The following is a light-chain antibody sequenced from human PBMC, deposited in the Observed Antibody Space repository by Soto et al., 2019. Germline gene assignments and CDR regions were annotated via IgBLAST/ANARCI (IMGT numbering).Light chain of an antibody. V-gene: IGKV1-39*01. J-gene: IGKJ1*01. CDR3: QQYNSYS. CDR1: QSISSY. Sequence: IQMTQSPSSLSASVGDRVTITCRASQSISSYLTWYQQKPGKAPKLLIYAASSLQSGVPARFRGRGSGTDFTLAISSLQPDDFATYYCQQYNSYSFGQGTKVDIK. CDR2: AAS.